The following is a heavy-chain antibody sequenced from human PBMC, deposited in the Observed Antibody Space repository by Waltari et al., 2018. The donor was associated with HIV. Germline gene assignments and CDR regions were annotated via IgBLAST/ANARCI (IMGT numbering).Heavy chain of an antibody. CDR1: GYTFTGYY. CDR2: SNPNSAGT. V-gene: IGHV1-2*06. J-gene: IGHJ6*02. D-gene: IGHD2-2*02. Sequence: QVQLVQSGAEVKKPGASVKVSCKASGYTFTGYYMHWVRQAPGQGLDWKGRSNPNSAGTNYAEKVQGRVTMTRDTSIRTAYMELSRLRSDDTAVYYCARGDYCSSTSCYINGMDVWGQGTTVTVSS. CDR3: ARGDYCSSTSCYINGMDV.